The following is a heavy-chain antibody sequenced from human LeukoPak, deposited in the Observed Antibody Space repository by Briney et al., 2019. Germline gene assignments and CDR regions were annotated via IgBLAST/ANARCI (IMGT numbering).Heavy chain of an antibody. CDR1: GFTFSSYG. D-gene: IGHD2-2*02. CDR3: AKDLQYQLLYEAFDI. J-gene: IGHJ3*02. CDR2: IRYDGSNK. V-gene: IGHV3-30*02. Sequence: PGGSLGLSCAASGFTFSSYGMHWVRQAPGKGLEWVAFIRYDGSNKYYADSVKGRFTISRDNSKNTLYLQMNSLRAEDTAVYYCAKDLQYQLLYEAFDIWGQGTMVTVSS.